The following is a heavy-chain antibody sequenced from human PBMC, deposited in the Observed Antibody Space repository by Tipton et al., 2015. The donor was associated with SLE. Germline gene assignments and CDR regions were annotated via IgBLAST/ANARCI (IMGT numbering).Heavy chain of an antibody. CDR2: ISSSGSTI. CDR1: GGSISSGSYY. V-gene: IGHV3-11*04. J-gene: IGHJ3*02. CDR3: ARDYYDSSGYSAFDI. Sequence: LSLTCTVSGGSISSGSYYWSWIRQAPGKGLEWVSYISSSGSTIYYADSVKGRFTISRDNAKNSLYLQMNSLRAEDTAVYYCARDYYDSSGYSAFDIWGQGTMVTVSS. D-gene: IGHD3-22*01.